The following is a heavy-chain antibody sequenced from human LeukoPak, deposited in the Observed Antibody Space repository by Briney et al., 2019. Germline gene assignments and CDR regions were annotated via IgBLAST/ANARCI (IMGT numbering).Heavy chain of an antibody. Sequence: GGSLRLSCAASGFTFSSYSMNWVRQAPGKGLEWVSSISSSSSYIYYADSVKGRFTISRDNSKNTLYLQMNSLRAEDTAVYYCAKYSVAGSGRYMDVWGKGTTVTVSS. CDR1: GFTFSSYS. J-gene: IGHJ6*03. D-gene: IGHD6-19*01. CDR3: AKYSVAGSGRYMDV. CDR2: ISSSSSYI. V-gene: IGHV3-21*04.